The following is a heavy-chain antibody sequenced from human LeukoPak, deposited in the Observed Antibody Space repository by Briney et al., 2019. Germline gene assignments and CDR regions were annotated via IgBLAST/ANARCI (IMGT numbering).Heavy chain of an antibody. Sequence: PSETLSLTCAVYGVSFSGYYWSWIRQPPGKGLEWIGEINHSGSTNYNPSLKSRVTISVDTSKNQFSLKLSSVTAADTAVYYCARGHPTGYCSGGSCYYYYYMDVWGKGTTVTVSS. CDR2: INHSGST. J-gene: IGHJ6*03. D-gene: IGHD2-15*01. CDR1: GVSFSGYY. CDR3: ARGHPTGYCSGGSCYYYYYMDV. V-gene: IGHV4-34*01.